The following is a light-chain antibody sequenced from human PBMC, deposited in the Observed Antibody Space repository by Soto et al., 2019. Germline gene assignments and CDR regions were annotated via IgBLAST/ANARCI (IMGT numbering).Light chain of an antibody. J-gene: IGLJ2*01. Sequence: QSVLTPPPSVSAAPGQTVTISCSGSTSNIGNNYVSWYQQFPGTAPKLLIYDNNKRPSGIPDRFSGSKSGTSATLGITGLQTGDEADYYCGTLDNSLSVVVFGGGTKVTFL. CDR1: TSNIGNNY. V-gene: IGLV1-51*01. CDR2: DNN. CDR3: GTLDNSLSVVV.